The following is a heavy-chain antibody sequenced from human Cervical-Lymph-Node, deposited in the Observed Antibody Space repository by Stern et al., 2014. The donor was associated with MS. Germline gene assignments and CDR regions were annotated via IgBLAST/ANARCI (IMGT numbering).Heavy chain of an antibody. CDR2: IDPSDAYA. Sequence: VQLVESGAEVKKPGESLRISCKGSGYSFTSYWINWVRQMPGKGLEWMGRIDPSDAYANYSPSFQGHVTISADKSISTAYLQWSSLKASDTAMYYCARRCSRRIDAFDIWGQGTMVTVSS. J-gene: IGHJ3*02. CDR3: ARRCSRRIDAFDI. V-gene: IGHV5-10-1*03. CDR1: GYSFTSYW. D-gene: IGHD2-15*01.